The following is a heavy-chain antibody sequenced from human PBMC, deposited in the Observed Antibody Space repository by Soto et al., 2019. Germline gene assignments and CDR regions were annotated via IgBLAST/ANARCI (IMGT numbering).Heavy chain of an antibody. V-gene: IGHV3-11*01. D-gene: IGHD3-9*01. CDR2: ISSGSTI. CDR1: GFTFSDYY. Sequence: GSLRLSCAASGFTFSDYYMSWIRQAPGKGLEWVSYISSGSTIYYADSVKGRFTISRDNAKNSLYLQMNSLRAEDTAVYYCAGTEADYDILIGYYNVGVSWRGGWYWAQGTLVRVSS. J-gene: IGHJ4*02. CDR3: AGTEADYDILIGYYNVGVSWRGGWY.